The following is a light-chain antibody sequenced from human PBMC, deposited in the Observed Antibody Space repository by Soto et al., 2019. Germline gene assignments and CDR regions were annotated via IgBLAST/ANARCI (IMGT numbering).Light chain of an antibody. V-gene: IGKV1-5*03. CDR3: LQDHDDSWT. CDR1: QSISAW. CDR2: RAS. J-gene: IGKJ1*01. Sequence: DIQMTQSPSTLSASVGDRVTITCRASQSISAWLAWHQQKPGKVPKLLIYRASTLQSGVPSRFRGSRSGTEFTLTVSSLQPADFATYYCLQDHDDSWTFGQGTKVDIK.